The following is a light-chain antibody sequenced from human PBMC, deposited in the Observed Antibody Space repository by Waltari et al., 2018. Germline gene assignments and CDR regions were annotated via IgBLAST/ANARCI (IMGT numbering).Light chain of an antibody. CDR3: QSYDSSLFGV. CDR1: TSKLGADYC. V-gene: IGLV1-40*01. CDR2: DNT. Sequence: VLPHPPSVSGAPGPRVTISCTGSTSKLGADYCVIWYQQLPGTAPKLLNFDNTNRPSGVPDRFSGSRSGTSASLAIAGLQAEDEADYYCQSYDSSLFGVFGGGTKLTVL. J-gene: IGLJ3*02.